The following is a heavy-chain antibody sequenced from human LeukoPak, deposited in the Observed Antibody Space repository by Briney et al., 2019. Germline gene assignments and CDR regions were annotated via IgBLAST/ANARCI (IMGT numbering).Heavy chain of an antibody. D-gene: IGHD3-22*01. CDR2: IYPGDSDT. Sequence: GESLKISCKGSGYSFTNYWIGWVRQTPGKGLEWMGIIYPGDSDTRYSPSFQGQVTISADKSISTAYLQWSSLKASDTAMYYCARQKYYYDSSGSIWGQGTLVTVSS. CDR1: GYSFTNYW. V-gene: IGHV5-51*01. J-gene: IGHJ4*02. CDR3: ARQKYYYDSSGSI.